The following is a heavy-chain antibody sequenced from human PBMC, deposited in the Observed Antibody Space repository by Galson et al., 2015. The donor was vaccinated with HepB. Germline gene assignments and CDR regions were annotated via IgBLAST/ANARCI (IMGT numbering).Heavy chain of an antibody. Sequence: SLRLSCAASGFTFSDYYMSWIRQAPGKGLEWVSYISSSSSYTNHAASVKGRFTISKDNANNLLYLQMNSLRAEDTAVYYCARSRGYCSGCSCYSWTFDYWGQGTLVTVSS. CDR3: ARSRGYCSGCSCYSWTFDY. CDR2: ISSSSSYT. CDR1: GFTFSDYY. J-gene: IGHJ4*02. D-gene: IGHD2-15*01. V-gene: IGHV3-11*03.